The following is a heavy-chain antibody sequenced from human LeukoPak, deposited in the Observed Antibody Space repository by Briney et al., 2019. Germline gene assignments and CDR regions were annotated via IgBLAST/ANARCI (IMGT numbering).Heavy chain of an antibody. CDR3: ARDRSILWFGELLFSRVDY. D-gene: IGHD3-10*01. CDR2: FDPEDGET. Sequence: ASVKVSCKVSGYTLTELSMHWVRQAPGIGLEWMGGFDPEDGETIYAQKFQGRVTMTEDTSTDTAYMELSSLRSDDTAVYYCARDRSILWFGELLFSRVDYWGQGTLVTVSS. CDR1: GYTLTELS. V-gene: IGHV1-24*01. J-gene: IGHJ4*02.